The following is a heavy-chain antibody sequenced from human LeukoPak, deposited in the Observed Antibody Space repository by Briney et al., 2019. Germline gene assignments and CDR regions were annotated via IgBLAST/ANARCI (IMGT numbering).Heavy chain of an antibody. CDR3: ARRTRYSGSYY. J-gene: IGHJ4*02. V-gene: IGHV4-34*01. CDR2: INHSGST. CDR1: GGSFSGYY. D-gene: IGHD1-26*01. Sequence: SETLSLTCAVYGGSFSGYYWSWIRQPPGKGLEWIGEINHSGSTNYNPSLKSRVTISVDTSKNQFSLKLSSVTAADTAVYYCARRTRYSGSYYWGQGTLVTVSS.